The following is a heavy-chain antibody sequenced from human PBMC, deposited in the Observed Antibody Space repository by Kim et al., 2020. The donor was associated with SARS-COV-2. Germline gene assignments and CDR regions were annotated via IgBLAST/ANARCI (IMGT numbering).Heavy chain of an antibody. CDR3: ACSEDIVVVPAAIRGGVCLDY. J-gene: IGHJ4*02. CDR2: INHSGST. Sequence: SETLSLTCAVYGGSFSGYYWSWIRQPPGKGLEWIGEINHSGSTNYNPSLKSRVTISVDTSKNQFSLKLSSVTAADTAVYYCACSEDIVVVPAAIRGGVCLDYWGQGTLVTVSS. CDR1: GGSFSGYY. V-gene: IGHV4-34*01. D-gene: IGHD2-2*02.